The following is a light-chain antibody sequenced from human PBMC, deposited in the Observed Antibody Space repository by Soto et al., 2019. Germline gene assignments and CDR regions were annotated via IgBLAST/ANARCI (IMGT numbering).Light chain of an antibody. CDR3: MQGTHWPWT. CDR2: MIS. V-gene: IGKV2-30*01. CDR1: QGLVYSDGKTY. Sequence: DVVMTQSPVSLPVTLGQPASISCRSTQGLVYSDGKTYLNWFHQRPGQSPRRLIYMISNRDSGVPDRFSGSGSGTDFTLTISRVEAEDVGVYYCMQGTHWPWTFGQGTKVEMK. J-gene: IGKJ1*01.